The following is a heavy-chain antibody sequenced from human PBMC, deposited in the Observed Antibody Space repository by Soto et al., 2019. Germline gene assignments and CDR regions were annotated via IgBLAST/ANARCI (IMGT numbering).Heavy chain of an antibody. D-gene: IGHD4-17*01. CDR1: GYTFTSYG. CDR3: ARVSGARAEYFQD. J-gene: IGHJ1*01. Sequence: QVQLVQSGAEVKKPGDSVKVSCKASGYTFTSYGISWVRQPPGQGLEWLGWISHLSAKAKYSPKSQGRVTMSTDTSTSTAYMEMRSLRSYDTAMYYCARVSGARAEYFQDWGQGTLVTVSS. V-gene: IGHV1-18*01. CDR2: ISHLSAKA.